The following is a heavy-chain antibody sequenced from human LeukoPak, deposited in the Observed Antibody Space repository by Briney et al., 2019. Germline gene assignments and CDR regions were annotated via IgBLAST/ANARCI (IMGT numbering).Heavy chain of an antibody. D-gene: IGHD6-13*01. Sequence: SETLSLTCAVYGGSFSGYYWSWVRQPPGKGLEWIGEINHSGSTNYNPSLKSRVTISVDTSKNQFSLKLSSVTAADTAVYYCARGLRGRIAAAGREVARPREDYWGQGTLVTVSS. CDR3: ARGLRGRIAAAGREVARPREDY. CDR1: GGSFSGYY. J-gene: IGHJ4*02. CDR2: INHSGST. V-gene: IGHV4-34*01.